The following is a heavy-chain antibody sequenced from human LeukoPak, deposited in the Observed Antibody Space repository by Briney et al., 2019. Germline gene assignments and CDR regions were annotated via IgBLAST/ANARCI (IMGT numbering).Heavy chain of an antibody. CDR1: GFTFSSYS. CDR2: ISSSSSTI. D-gene: IGHD3-9*01. J-gene: IGHJ4*02. V-gene: IGHV3-48*01. CDR3: ARDYDILTGYYMWPSYFDY. Sequence: PGGSLRLSCAASGFTFSSYSMNWVRQAPGKGLEWVSYISSSSSTIYYADSVKGRFTISRDNAKNSLYLQMNSLRAEDTAVYYCARDYDILTGYYMWPSYFDYWGQGTLVTVSS.